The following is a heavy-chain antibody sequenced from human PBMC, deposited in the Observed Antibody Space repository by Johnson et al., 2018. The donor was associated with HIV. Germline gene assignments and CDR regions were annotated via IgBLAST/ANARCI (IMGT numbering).Heavy chain of an antibody. J-gene: IGHJ3*01. CDR2: IYSGGST. CDR3: ARGPPIMITFGGVTKDAFDL. CDR1: GFTVSSNY. D-gene: IGHD3-16*01. V-gene: IGHV3-53*01. Sequence: VQLVESGGGLIQPGGSLRLSCAASGFTVSSNYMSWVRQAPGKGLEWVSVIYSGGSTYYADSVKGRFTISRDNSKNTMYLQMNSLRAEYTAVYYCARGPPIMITFGGVTKDAFDLWGQGTMVTVSS.